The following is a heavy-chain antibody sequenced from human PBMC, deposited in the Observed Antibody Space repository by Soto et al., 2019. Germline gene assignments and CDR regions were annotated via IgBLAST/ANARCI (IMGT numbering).Heavy chain of an antibody. Sequence: EVQLVESGGGLVQPGGSLRLSCAASAFSLSTYDMHWVRQATGKGLEWVAALSYAGDTYYPGSVKGRFTVSREGAKNSLYLQMNSLTAGDTAVCYCAKGPHSASWYYYMDVWGKGTTVTVSS. CDR1: AFSLSTYD. V-gene: IGHV3-13*01. CDR3: AKGPHSASWYYYMDV. D-gene: IGHD6-25*01. CDR2: LSYAGDT. J-gene: IGHJ6*03.